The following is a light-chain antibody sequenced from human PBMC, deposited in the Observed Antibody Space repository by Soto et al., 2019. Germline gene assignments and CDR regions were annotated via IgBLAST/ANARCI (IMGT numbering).Light chain of an antibody. Sequence: EIVLTQSPATLSLSPGERVTVSCRTSQSVSKYFAWYQQKPGRAPRLLIYDASSRATGIPARFIGSGSGTDFTLPISRLEPEDFAIYYCQQRSNWPITFGQGTRLEIK. CDR3: QQRSNWPIT. CDR2: DAS. V-gene: IGKV3-11*01. CDR1: QSVSKY. J-gene: IGKJ5*01.